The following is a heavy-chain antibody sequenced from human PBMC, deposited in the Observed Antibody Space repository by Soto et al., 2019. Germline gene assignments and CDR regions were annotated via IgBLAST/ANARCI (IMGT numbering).Heavy chain of an antibody. V-gene: IGHV3-48*02. D-gene: IGHD3-10*01. J-gene: IGHJ6*02. CDR2: ISSSSSTI. CDR3: AREGVYYGSGTSYGMDV. Sequence: PGGSLRLSCAASGFTFSSYSMNWVRQAPGKGLEWVSYISSSSSTIYYADSVKGRFTISRDNAKNSLYLQMNSLRDEDTAVYYCAREGVYYGSGTSYGMDVWGQGTTVTVSS. CDR1: GFTFSSYS.